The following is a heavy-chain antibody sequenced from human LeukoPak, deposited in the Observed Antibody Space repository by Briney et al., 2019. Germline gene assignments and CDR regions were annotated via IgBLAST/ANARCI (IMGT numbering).Heavy chain of an antibody. J-gene: IGHJ6*04. CDR1: GGSISSYY. V-gene: IGHV4-59*08. Sequence: SETLSLTCTVSGGSISSYYWSWIRQPPGKGLEWIGYIYYSGSTNYNPSLKSRVTISVDTSKNQFSLKLNSVTAADTAVYYCARLGNDYGDYYYYGMDVWGKGTTVTVSS. CDR3: ARLGNDYGDYYYYGMDV. D-gene: IGHD4-17*01. CDR2: IYYSGST.